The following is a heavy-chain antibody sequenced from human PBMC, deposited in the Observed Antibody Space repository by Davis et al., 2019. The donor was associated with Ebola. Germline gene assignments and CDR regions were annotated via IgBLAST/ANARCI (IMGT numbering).Heavy chain of an antibody. Sequence: GGSLRLSCAASGFTFTRFPMHWVRQAPGKGLEWVAIISYDGSKTYYADSVTGRFTISRDNSKSTLFLQMNSLRAEDTAVYYCARDFGLAAAGTAFDYWGQGTLVIVSS. CDR3: ARDFGLAAAGTAFDY. CDR2: ISYDGSKT. J-gene: IGHJ4*02. D-gene: IGHD6-13*01. CDR1: GFTFTRFP. V-gene: IGHV3-30*03.